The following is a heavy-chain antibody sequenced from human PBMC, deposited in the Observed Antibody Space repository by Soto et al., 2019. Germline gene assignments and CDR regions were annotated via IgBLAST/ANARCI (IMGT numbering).Heavy chain of an antibody. J-gene: IGHJ5*02. CDR3: ARPTRGLQYNWFDP. Sequence: GSIRNHRWSWVRQHPGKGLEWIGEINHSGSTNYNPSLKSRVTISVDTSKNQFSLKLSSVTAADTAVYYCARPTRGLQYNWFDPWVQRTLVTVSS. D-gene: IGHD4-4*01. CDR1: GSIRNHR. CDR2: INHSGST. V-gene: IGHV4-34*01.